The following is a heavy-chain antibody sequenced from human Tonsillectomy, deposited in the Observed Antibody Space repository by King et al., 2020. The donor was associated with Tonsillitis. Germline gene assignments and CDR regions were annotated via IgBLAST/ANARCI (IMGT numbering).Heavy chain of an antibody. V-gene: IGHV4-59*08. D-gene: IGHD2-8*02. CDR3: VRRHCYGSVCNPYYFDL. J-gene: IGHJ4*02. CDR1: GGSMNSYY. CDR2: IHYSGST. Sequence: QLQESGPGLVKPSETLSLTCGVSGGSMNSYYWSWIRQPPGKGPEWIGYIHYSGSTKYNPSLKSRITISIDTSKNQFSLKVNSVTAADTAVYYCVRRHCYGSVCNPYYFDLWGPGNLVIVSS.